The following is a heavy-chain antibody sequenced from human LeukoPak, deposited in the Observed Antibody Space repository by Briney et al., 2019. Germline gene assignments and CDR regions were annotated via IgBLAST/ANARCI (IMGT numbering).Heavy chain of an antibody. V-gene: IGHV3-49*04. D-gene: IGHD2-21*01. J-gene: IGHJ3*02. CDR3: TRDSVGIVVVGDAFDI. Sequence: GGSLRLSCTASGFTFGDYAMSWVRQAPGKGLEGVGFIRSEAYGGTTEYAASVKGRFTISRDDSKSIAYLQMNSLKTEDTAVYYCTRDSVGIVVVGDAFDIWGQGTMVTVSS. CDR1: GFTFGDYA. CDR2: IRSEAYGGTT.